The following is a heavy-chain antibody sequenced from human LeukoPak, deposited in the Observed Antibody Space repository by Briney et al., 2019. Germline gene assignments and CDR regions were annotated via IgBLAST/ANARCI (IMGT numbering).Heavy chain of an antibody. J-gene: IGHJ6*03. V-gene: IGHV4-34*01. D-gene: IGHD4-11*01. Sequence: SETLSLTCAVYGGSFSNYYWSWIRQSPGKGLEWIGEITHSGSTNYNPSLKSRVTISVDTSKNQFSLKLNSVTAADTAIYYCARGNMWDYRRYYYYMDVWGKGTTVTVSS. CDR1: GGSFSNYY. CDR3: ARGNMWDYRRYYYYMDV. CDR2: ITHSGST.